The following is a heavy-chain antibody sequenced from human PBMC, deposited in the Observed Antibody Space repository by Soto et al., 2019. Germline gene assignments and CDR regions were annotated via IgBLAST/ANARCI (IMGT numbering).Heavy chain of an antibody. V-gene: IGHV4-39*01. CDR1: GGSITSSSYS. J-gene: IGHJ5*02. CDR2: FYYSENT. D-gene: IGHD3-22*01. CDR3: ARDFFDSSDYTTNWFDP. Sequence: SETLSLTCAVSGGSITSSSYSWGWVRQPPGKGLEWIATFYYSENTHYNPSLKSRVTISVDTSKNQFSLKLTSVTAADAALYYCARDFFDSSDYTTNWFDPWGQGTLVTVSS.